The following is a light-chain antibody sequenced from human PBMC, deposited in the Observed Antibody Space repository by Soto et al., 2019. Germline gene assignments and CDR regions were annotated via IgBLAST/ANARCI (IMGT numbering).Light chain of an antibody. CDR3: QHYDNLPPG. CDR2: VAS. Sequence: QVTQSPSSLSASISARVTIHCPASQDISNHVNWYQQKPGKAPKLLIHVASNLETGVPSRFSGSGSGTDFTFTISSLQPEDSATYYCQHYDNLPPGFGQGTRLEIK. CDR1: QDISNH. V-gene: IGKV1-33*01. J-gene: IGKJ5*01.